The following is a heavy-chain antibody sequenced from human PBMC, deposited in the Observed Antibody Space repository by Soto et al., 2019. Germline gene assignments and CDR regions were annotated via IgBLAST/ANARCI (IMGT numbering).Heavy chain of an antibody. J-gene: IGHJ3*02. CDR3: ARARLDDSSGYYYFDAFDI. CDR2: INPNSGGT. D-gene: IGHD3-22*01. V-gene: IGHV1-2*04. CDR1: GYTFTGYY. Sequence: ASVKVSCKASGYTFTGYYMHWVRQGPGQGLEWMGWINPNSGGTNYAQKFQGWVTMTRDTSISTAYMELSRLRSDDTAVYYCARARLDDSSGYYYFDAFDIWGQGTMVTVS.